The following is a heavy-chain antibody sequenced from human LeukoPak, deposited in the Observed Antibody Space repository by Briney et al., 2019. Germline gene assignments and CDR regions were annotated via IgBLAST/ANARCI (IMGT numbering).Heavy chain of an antibody. CDR2: IYTGGST. CDR3: ARDRRGRNYGTSDYFSAHFYYMDV. D-gene: IGHD3-22*01. J-gene: IGHJ6*03. CDR1: GITVSSDY. V-gene: IGHV3-53*01. Sequence: PRGSLRLSCAASGITVSSDYMTWVRQAPGKGLEWVSTIYTGGSTYYADSVKGRFTISRDISKNTLYLQLSSLRAEDTAVYYCARDRRGRNYGTSDYFSAHFYYMDVWGKGTTVTISS.